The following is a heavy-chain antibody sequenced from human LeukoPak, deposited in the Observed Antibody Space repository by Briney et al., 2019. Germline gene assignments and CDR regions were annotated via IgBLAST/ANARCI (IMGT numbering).Heavy chain of an antibody. J-gene: IGHJ3*01. CDR2: ISSSSSYI. Sequence: GGSLRLSCAASGFTFSSYSMNWVRQAPGKGLEWVSSISSSSSYIYYADSVKGRFTISRDNAKNSLYLQMNSLRAEDTAVYYCARDYRAYDSSGYSLWGQGTMVTVSS. V-gene: IGHV3-21*01. CDR3: ARDYRAYDSSGYSL. D-gene: IGHD3-22*01. CDR1: GFTFSSYS.